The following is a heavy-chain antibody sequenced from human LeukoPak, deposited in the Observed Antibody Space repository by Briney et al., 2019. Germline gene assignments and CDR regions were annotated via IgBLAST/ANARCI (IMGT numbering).Heavy chain of an antibody. D-gene: IGHD2-21*02. Sequence: QPGGSLRLYCAASGFTCSSYAMHWVRQAPGKGLEWVAVISYDGSNEYYADSVKGRCTISRDNSKSTLHLQMNSLRADDTAVYYCAKDTWGWRPSGYFDYWGQGTLVTVSS. V-gene: IGHV3-30*04. CDR3: AKDTWGWRPSGYFDY. CDR2: ISYDGSNE. CDR1: GFTCSSYA. J-gene: IGHJ4*02.